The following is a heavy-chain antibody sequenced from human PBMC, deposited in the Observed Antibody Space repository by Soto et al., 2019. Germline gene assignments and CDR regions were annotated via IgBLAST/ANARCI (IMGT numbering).Heavy chain of an antibody. CDR1: GFNFSTYA. CDR2: ISYNGGHE. V-gene: IGHV3-30-3*01. D-gene: IGHD6-13*01. CDR3: ARSQRQKFSAGGYRSDY. Sequence: QVQLVESGGGVVQPGRSLRVSCAASGFNFSTYAMHWVRQAPGKGLEWVAVISYNGGHEFYADSVKGRFTISRDNSKNTPYLEMRSLRVEEAAVYYCARSQRQKFSAGGYRSDYWGQGTLVTVSS. J-gene: IGHJ4*02.